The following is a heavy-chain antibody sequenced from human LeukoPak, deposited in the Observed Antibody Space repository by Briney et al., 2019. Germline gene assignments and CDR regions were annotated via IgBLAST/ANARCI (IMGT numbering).Heavy chain of an antibody. D-gene: IGHD4-17*01. CDR2: VYSGGST. Sequence: GGSLRLSCAASGFTVSSNYMSWVRQAPGKGLEWVSVVYSGGSTYYADSVKGRFTISRDNSKNTLYLQMNSLRAEDTAVYYCARDSKSGDYFDYWGQGTLVTVSS. V-gene: IGHV3-53*01. CDR1: GFTVSSNY. CDR3: ARDSKSGDYFDY. J-gene: IGHJ4*02.